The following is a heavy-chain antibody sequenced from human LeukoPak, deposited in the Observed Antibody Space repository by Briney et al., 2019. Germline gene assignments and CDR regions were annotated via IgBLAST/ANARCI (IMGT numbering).Heavy chain of an antibody. CDR3: AKDVYGDYGGLDY. J-gene: IGHJ4*02. D-gene: IGHD4-17*01. V-gene: IGHV3-23*01. Sequence: QTGGSLRLSCAASGLSFSSFAMSWVRQGPARGLEWVSSIRGNGETFYADSVKGRFTLSSDSSRNTVYFQLNNLRLEDTAVYYCAKDVYGDYGGLDYWGQGTLVTVSS. CDR2: IRGNGET. CDR1: GLSFSSFA.